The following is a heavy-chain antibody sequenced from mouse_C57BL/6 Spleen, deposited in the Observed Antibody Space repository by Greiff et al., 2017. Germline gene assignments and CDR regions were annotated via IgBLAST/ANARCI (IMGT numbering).Heavy chain of an antibody. Sequence: QVQLKQPGAELVRPGSSVKLSCKASGYTFTSYWMDWVKQRPGQGLEWIGNIYPSDSETHYNQKFKDKATLTVDKSSSPAYMQLSSLTSEDSAVYYCAITTVVGAGYFDVWGTGTTVTVSS. V-gene: IGHV1-61*01. CDR1: GYTFTSYW. CDR2: IYPSDSET. J-gene: IGHJ1*03. CDR3: AITTVVGAGYFDV. D-gene: IGHD1-1*01.